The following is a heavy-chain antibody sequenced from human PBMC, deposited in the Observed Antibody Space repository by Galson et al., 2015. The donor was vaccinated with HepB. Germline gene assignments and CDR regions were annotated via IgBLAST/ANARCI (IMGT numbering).Heavy chain of an antibody. Sequence: SVKVSCKASGYTFTSYAMHWVRQAPGQRLEWMGWINAGNGNTKYSQKFQGRVTITRDTSASTAYMELSSLRSEDTAVYYCAREDYYDSSGYYQYYFDYWGQGTLVTVSS. CDR2: INAGNGNT. CDR1: GYTFTSYA. CDR3: AREDYYDSSGYYQYYFDY. J-gene: IGHJ4*02. D-gene: IGHD3-22*01. V-gene: IGHV1-3*01.